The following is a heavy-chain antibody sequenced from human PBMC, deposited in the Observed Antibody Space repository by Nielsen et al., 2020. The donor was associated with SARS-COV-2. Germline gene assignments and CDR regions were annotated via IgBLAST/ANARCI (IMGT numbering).Heavy chain of an antibody. CDR2: IKQDGSEK. D-gene: IGHD4-17*01. V-gene: IGHV3-7*01. Sequence: WIRQPPGKGLEWVANIKQDGSEKYYVDSVKGRFTISRDNAKNSLHLQMNSLRAEDTAVYYCASSSGYGDYPIWGQGTMVTVSS. CDR3: ASSSGYGDYPI. J-gene: IGHJ3*02.